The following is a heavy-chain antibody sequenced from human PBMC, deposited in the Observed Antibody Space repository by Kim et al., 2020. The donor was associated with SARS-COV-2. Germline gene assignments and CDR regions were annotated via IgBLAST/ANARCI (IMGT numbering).Heavy chain of an antibody. D-gene: IGHD6-13*01. CDR1: GFTFSDTW. J-gene: IGHJ5*02. CDR3: ARDRAIATAGTHWFDP. Sequence: GGSPRLSCAVSGFTFSDTWMSWVRQAPGKGLEWVANIKKDGSEKDYMESVKGRFTISRDNAKNLLYLQMDRLRVEDTAVYYCARDRAIATAGTHWFDPWGQGTLVSVSS. CDR2: IKKDGSEK. V-gene: IGHV3-7*05.